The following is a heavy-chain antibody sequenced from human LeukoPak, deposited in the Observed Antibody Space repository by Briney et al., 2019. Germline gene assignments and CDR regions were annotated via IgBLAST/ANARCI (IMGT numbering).Heavy chain of an antibody. CDR2: MNPNSGNT. CDR3: ARRADHYDSSCYQH. CDR1: GYTFTSYD. Sequence: PEASVKVSCKASGYTFTSYDINWVRQATGQGLEWMGWMNPNSGNTGYARKFQGRVTMTRDTSISTAYMELSSLRSEDSAVYFCARRADHYDSSCYQHWGQGTLVTVSS. V-gene: IGHV1-8*01. J-gene: IGHJ4*02. D-gene: IGHD3-22*01.